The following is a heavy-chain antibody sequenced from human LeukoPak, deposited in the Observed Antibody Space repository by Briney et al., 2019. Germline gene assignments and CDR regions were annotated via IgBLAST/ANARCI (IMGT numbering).Heavy chain of an antibody. CDR3: ARGGSAAKYYFDS. V-gene: IGHV4-59*11. D-gene: IGHD6-13*01. Sequence: SETLSLTCTVSNDSISPLYWGWIRQPPGKGLEFIGYIFYSGTTNFNPSLKSRVTLSVDTSKNQFSLRLNSVTATDTAVYYCARGGSAAKYYFDSWGQGTLVTVSS. CDR1: NDSISPLY. CDR2: IFYSGTT. J-gene: IGHJ4*02.